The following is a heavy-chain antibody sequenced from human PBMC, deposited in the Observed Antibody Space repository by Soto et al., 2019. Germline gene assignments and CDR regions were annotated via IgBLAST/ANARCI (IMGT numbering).Heavy chain of an antibody. CDR3: ARIVGGRSDY. D-gene: IGHD2-15*01. Sequence: PSQTLSLTCAISGDSVSSNSAAWNWIRQPPSRGLEWLGRTYYRSKWYSDYAVSVKSRITINPDTSKNQSSLQLNSVTPEDAAMYYCARIVGGRSDYWGQGTLVTVSS. CDR1: GDSVSSNSAA. J-gene: IGHJ4*02. V-gene: IGHV6-1*01. CDR2: TYYRSKWYS.